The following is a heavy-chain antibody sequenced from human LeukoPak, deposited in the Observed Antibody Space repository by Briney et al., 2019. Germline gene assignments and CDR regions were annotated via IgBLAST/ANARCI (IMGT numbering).Heavy chain of an antibody. Sequence: ASVKVSCKASGYTFTGYYMHWVRQAPGQGLEWMGWISAYNGNTNYAQKLQGRVTMTTDTSTSTAYMELRSLRSDDTAVYYCARAEGSYCSGGSCYRFDYWGQGTLVTVSS. CDR3: ARAEGSYCSGGSCYRFDY. V-gene: IGHV1-18*04. CDR1: GYTFTGYY. CDR2: ISAYNGNT. J-gene: IGHJ4*02. D-gene: IGHD2-15*01.